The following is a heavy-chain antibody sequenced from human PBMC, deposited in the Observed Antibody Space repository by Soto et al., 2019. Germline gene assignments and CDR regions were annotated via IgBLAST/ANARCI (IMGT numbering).Heavy chain of an antibody. CDR2: INPSGGST. V-gene: IGHV1-46*01. D-gene: IGHD6-19*01. CDR1: GYTFTSYD. CDR3: SRDNSGWTKGTAAFDI. J-gene: IGHJ3*02. Sequence: ASVKVSCKASGYTFTSYDMHWVRQAPGQGLEWMGIINPSGGSTSYAQKFQGRVTMTRDTSTSTVYMELSSLRSEDTAVYYCSRDNSGWTKGTAAFDIWGQGTMVTVSS.